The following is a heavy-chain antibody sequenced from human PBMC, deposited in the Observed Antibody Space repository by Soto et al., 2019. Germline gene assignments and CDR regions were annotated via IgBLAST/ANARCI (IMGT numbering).Heavy chain of an antibody. CDR2: MNNDGSYT. Sequence: EVQLVESGVGLVQPGGSLSLSCASSGFTFSSNWMYWVRQAPGKGLEWVSHMNNDGSYTIYAESVKGRFTFPRDNAKNTLYLQMNRLRAEDTAVYYCVRGGYMHACDIWGQGTMVTVSS. J-gene: IGHJ3*02. CDR3: VRGGYMHACDI. CDR1: GFTFSSNW. V-gene: IGHV3-74*01. D-gene: IGHD6-13*01.